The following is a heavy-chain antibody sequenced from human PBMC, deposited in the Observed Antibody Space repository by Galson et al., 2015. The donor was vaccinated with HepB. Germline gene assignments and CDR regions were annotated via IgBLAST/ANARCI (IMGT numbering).Heavy chain of an antibody. Sequence: SVKVSCKASGYTFTSYDINWVRQATGQGLEWMGWMNPNSGNTGYAQKFQGRVTMTRNTSISTAYMELSSLRSEDTAVYYCARVLDFWSGSRPETDSYYFDYWGQGTLVTVSS. CDR1: GYTFTSYD. CDR3: ARVLDFWSGSRPETDSYYFDY. J-gene: IGHJ4*02. V-gene: IGHV1-8*01. D-gene: IGHD3-3*01. CDR2: MNPNSGNT.